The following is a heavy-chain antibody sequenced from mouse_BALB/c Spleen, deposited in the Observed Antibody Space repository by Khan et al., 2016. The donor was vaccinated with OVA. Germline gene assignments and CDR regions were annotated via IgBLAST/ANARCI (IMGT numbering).Heavy chain of an antibody. CDR3: ASEWGGWFPY. CDR1: GYTFTDYY. J-gene: IGHJ3*01. Sequence: QVQLKQSGAELARPGASVKLSCTASGYTFTDYYINWVKQRPGQGLEWIGEIYPGSNNTYYNQKFKGKATMTADKSSSTAYMQLSSLTSEDSAVYFGASEWGGWFPYWGQGTLVTVSA. CDR2: IYPGSNNT. V-gene: IGHV1-77*01.